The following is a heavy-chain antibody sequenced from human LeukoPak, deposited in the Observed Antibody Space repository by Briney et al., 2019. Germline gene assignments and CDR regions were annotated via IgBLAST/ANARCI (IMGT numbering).Heavy chain of an antibody. CDR3: ARDHSNYYYFDY. CDR2: IYSGGST. CDR1: GFTVSSNY. J-gene: IGHJ4*02. D-gene: IGHD4-11*01. V-gene: IGHV3-66*01. Sequence: PGGSLRLSCAASGFTVSSNYISWVRQAPGKGLEWVSVIYSGGSTYYADSVKGRFTISRDNSKNTLYLQMNSLRAEDTAVYYCARDHSNYYYFDYWGQGTLVTVSS.